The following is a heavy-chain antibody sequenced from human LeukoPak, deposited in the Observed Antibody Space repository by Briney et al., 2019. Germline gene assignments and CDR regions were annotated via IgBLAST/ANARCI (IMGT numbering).Heavy chain of an antibody. CDR3: ARDPIAAAEPIDY. CDR1: GGSISSGDDY. V-gene: IGHV4-30-4*01. CDR2: VYYSGST. J-gene: IGHJ4*02. Sequence: SETLSLTCTVSGGSISSGDDYWSWIRQSPGKGLEWIGYVYYSGSTYYNPSLRSRVIISVDTSKNQFSLKLISVTAADTAVYFCARDPIAAAEPIDYWGQGTLVTVSP. D-gene: IGHD6-13*01.